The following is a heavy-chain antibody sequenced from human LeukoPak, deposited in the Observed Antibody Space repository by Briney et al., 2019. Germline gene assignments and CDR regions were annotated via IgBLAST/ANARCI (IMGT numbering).Heavy chain of an antibody. CDR1: GGSISSGGYY. J-gene: IGHJ5*02. V-gene: IGHV4-61*08. Sequence: SETLSLTCAVSGGSISSGGYYWSWIRQPPGKGLEWIAYVYHTGITNYNPSLQSRVTISLHTSTKQFSLKMSSVAAADTAVYYCATGGASSKWFGRWGQGTLVTVSS. CDR3: ATGGASSKWFGR. D-gene: IGHD6-13*01. CDR2: VYHTGIT.